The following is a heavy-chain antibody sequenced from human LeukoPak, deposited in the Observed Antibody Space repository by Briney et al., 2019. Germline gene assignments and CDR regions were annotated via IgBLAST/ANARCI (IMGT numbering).Heavy chain of an antibody. V-gene: IGHV5-51*01. D-gene: IGHD3-22*01. CDR3: ARQRYDSSGYQDAFDI. CDR1: GYSSTSYW. Sequence: GESLKISCKGSGYSSTSYWIGWVRQMPGKGLEWMGIIYPGDSDTRYSPSFQGQVTISADKSISTAYLQWSSLKASDTAMYYCARQRYDSSGYQDAFDIWGQGTMVTVSS. J-gene: IGHJ3*02. CDR2: IYPGDSDT.